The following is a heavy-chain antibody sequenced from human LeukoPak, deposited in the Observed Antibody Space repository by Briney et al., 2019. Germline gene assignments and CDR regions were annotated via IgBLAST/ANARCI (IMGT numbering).Heavy chain of an antibody. D-gene: IGHD2-2*01. CDR3: ARVRRLVPAAPSYYYYMDV. CDR2: ISYDGSNK. V-gene: IGHV3-30*01. CDR1: GFTFSSYA. J-gene: IGHJ6*03. Sequence: GGSLRLSCAASGFTFSSYAMHWVRQAPGKGLEWVAVISYDGSNKYYADSVKGRFTISRDNSKNTLYLQMNSLRAEDTAVYYCARVRRLVPAAPSYYYYMDVWGKGTTVTVSS.